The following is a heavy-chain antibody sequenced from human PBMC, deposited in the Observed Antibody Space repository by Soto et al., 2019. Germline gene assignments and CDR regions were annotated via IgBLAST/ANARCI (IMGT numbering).Heavy chain of an antibody. D-gene: IGHD2-15*01. CDR1: GGSFSGYY. CDR2: INHSGST. CDR3: ARDLLVDCSGGSCYPQLGFGP. J-gene: IGHJ5*02. Sequence: TSETLSLTCAVYGGSFSGYYWSWIRQPPGKGLEWIGEINHSGSTNYNPSLKSRVTISVDTSKNQFSLKLSSVTAADTAVYYCARDLLVDCSGGSCYPQLGFGPWGQGTLVTVSS. V-gene: IGHV4-34*01.